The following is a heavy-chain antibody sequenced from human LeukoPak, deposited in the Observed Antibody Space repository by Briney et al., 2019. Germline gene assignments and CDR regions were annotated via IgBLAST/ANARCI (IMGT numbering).Heavy chain of an antibody. Sequence: SGGSLRLSCAASGFTFSSYAMSWVRPAPGKGLEWVSAISGSGGSTYYADSVKGRFTISRDNSKNTLYLQMNSLRAEDTAVYYCAKGGVQLYDAFDIWGRGTMVTVSS. CDR1: GFTFSSYA. D-gene: IGHD1-1*01. V-gene: IGHV3-23*01. CDR3: AKGGVQLYDAFDI. J-gene: IGHJ3*02. CDR2: ISGSGGST.